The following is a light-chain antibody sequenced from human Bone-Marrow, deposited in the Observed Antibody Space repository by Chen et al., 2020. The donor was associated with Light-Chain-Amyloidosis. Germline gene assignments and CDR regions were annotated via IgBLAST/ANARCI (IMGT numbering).Light chain of an antibody. V-gene: IGLV7-46*01. CDR1: TGAVTSGHY. CDR3: LLSYSGARQV. CDR2: DTR. J-gene: IGLJ2*01. Sequence: QAVVTPEPSLTVSPGGTVTLTCGSSTGAVTSGHYPYWFQQKPGQAPRTLIYDTRNKHSWTPARFSGSLLGGKAALTLSGAQPEDEAEYYCLLSYSGARQVFGGGTKLTVL.